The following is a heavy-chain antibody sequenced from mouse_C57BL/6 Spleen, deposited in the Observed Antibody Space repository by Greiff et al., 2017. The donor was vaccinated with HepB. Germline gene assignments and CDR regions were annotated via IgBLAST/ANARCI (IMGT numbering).Heavy chain of an antibody. CDR2: IHPNSGST. V-gene: IGHV1-64*01. D-gene: IGHD2-3*01. CDR3: ARGRDGWYFDY. J-gene: IGHJ2*01. Sequence: VKLQQPGAELVKPGASVKLSCKASGYTFTSYWMHWVKQRPGQGLEWIGMIHPNSGSTNYNEKFKSKATLTVDKSSSTAYMQLSSLTSEDSAVYYCARGRDGWYFDYWGQGTTLTVSS. CDR1: GYTFTSYW.